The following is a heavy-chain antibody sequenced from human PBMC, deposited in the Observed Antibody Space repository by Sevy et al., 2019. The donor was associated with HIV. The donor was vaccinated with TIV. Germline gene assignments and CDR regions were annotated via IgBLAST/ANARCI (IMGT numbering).Heavy chain of an antibody. Sequence: GGSLRLSCAASGFTFSDAWMSWVRQAPGKGLEWVGRFKSKTEGGTTDYAAPVKGRFTISRDDSKNTLYLQMNSLKTEDTAVYYCTTGPKQWLATFHYWGQGTLVTVSS. CDR2: FKSKTEGGTT. CDR3: TTGPKQWLATFHY. V-gene: IGHV3-15*01. CDR1: GFTFSDAW. D-gene: IGHD6-19*01. J-gene: IGHJ4*02.